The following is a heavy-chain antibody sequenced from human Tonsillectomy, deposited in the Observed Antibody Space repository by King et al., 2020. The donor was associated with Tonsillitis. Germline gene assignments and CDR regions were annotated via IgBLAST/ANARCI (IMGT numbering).Heavy chain of an antibody. V-gene: IGHV4-34*01. D-gene: IGHD3-22*01. CDR3: ASTYNSGGYQTSVALDI. CDR2: INHSGST. CDR1: GGSFSGYY. Sequence: VQLQQWGAGLLKPSETLSLTCAVYGGSFSGYYWSWIRQPPGKGLEWIGEINHSGSTNYNPSLKSRVTISVDTSKNQFSLKLSSVTAADTAVYYCASTYNSGGYQTSVALDIWGQGTMVTVSS. J-gene: IGHJ3*02.